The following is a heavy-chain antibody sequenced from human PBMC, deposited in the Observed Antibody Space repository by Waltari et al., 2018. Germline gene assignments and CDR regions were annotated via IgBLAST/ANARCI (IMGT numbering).Heavy chain of an antibody. CDR3: ARGGRGGAY. V-gene: IGHV4-59*01. CDR1: GGSISSYY. J-gene: IGHJ4*02. D-gene: IGHD3-10*01. CDR2: IYYSGST. Sequence: QVQLQESGPGLVKPSETLSLTCTVSGGSISSYYWSWIRQPPGKGLEWIGYIYYSGSTNYNPSLKSRVTISVDTSKNQFSLKLSSATAADTAVYYCARGGRGGAYWGQGTLVTVSS.